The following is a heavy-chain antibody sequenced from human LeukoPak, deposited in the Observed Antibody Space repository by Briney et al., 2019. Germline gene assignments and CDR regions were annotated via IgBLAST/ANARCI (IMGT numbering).Heavy chain of an antibody. CDR3: ARVRTRGYSGYDMGDYYYYYMDV. CDR1: GFTSSSYR. Sequence: GGSLRLSCAASGFTSSSYRMHWVRQAPGKGLVWVSRINSYGSSTIYADSVKGRFTVSRDNAKNTLYLQMNSLRAEDTAVYYCARVRTRGYSGYDMGDYYYYYMDVWGKGTTVTVSS. D-gene: IGHD5-12*01. CDR2: INSYGSST. J-gene: IGHJ6*03. V-gene: IGHV3-74*01.